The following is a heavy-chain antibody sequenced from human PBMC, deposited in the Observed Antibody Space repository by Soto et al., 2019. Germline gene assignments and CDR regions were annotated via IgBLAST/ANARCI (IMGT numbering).Heavy chain of an antibody. J-gene: IGHJ4*02. Sequence: PSGTVPLSVMDGGGSVSGNSYSCSWVRQSPGKGLEWIGTIYSNDNTHYNPSLLSRVTISVDTSKNEFSLRLNSVTAADTAVYYCARHIIRKSGADYWGQGTLVTVSS. CDR1: GGSVSGNSYS. V-gene: IGHV4-39*01. CDR2: IYSNDNT. D-gene: IGHD3-3*01. CDR3: ARHIIRKSGADY.